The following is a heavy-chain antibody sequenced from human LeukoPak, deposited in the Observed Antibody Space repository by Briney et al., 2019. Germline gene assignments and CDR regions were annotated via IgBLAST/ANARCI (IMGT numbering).Heavy chain of an antibody. CDR2: ISYDGSNK. D-gene: IGHD3-16*01. Sequence: LSLTCAVYGGSFSGYYWSWIRQAPGKGLEWVAVISYDGSNKYYADSVKGRFTISRDNSKNTLYLQMESLTPEDTAVYYCVRDGGSLTLSNTGNYFDYWGQGTRVTVSS. J-gene: IGHJ4*02. V-gene: IGHV3-30-3*01. CDR1: GGSFSGYY. CDR3: VRDGGSLTLSNTGNYFDY.